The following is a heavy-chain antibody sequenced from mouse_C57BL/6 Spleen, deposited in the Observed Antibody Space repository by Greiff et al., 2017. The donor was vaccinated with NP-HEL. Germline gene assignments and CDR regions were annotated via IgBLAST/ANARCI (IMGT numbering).Heavy chain of an antibody. Sequence: QVQLQQPGAELVRPGPSVKLSCKASGYTFTSYCMHWVKQRPGQGLEWIGVIDPSDSYTNYNQNFKGKATLTVDTSSSTVYMQLSSLTSEDSAVYYCASYGSSYETWFAYWGQGTLVTVSA. CDR3: ASYGSSYETWFAY. V-gene: IGHV1-59*01. CDR1: GYTFTSYC. CDR2: IDPSDSYT. D-gene: IGHD1-1*01. J-gene: IGHJ3*01.